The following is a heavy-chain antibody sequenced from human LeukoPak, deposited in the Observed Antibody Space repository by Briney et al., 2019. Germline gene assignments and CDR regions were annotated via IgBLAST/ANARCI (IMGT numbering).Heavy chain of an antibody. CDR3: AKAHSVYCSSTSCPPFDP. D-gene: IGHD2-2*01. J-gene: IGHJ5*02. CDR1: GFTFDDYA. V-gene: IGHV3-9*01. CDR2: ISWNSGSI. Sequence: GGSLRLSCAASGFTFDDYAMHWARQAPGKGLEWVSGISWNSGSIGYADSVKGRFTISRDNAKNSLYLQMNSLRAEDTALYYCAKAHSVYCSSTSCPPFDPWGQGTLVTVSS.